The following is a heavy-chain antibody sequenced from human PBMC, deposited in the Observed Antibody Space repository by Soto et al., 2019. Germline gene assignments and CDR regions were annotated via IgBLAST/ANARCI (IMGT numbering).Heavy chain of an antibody. CDR3: ARGGGLWLQFYYYYGMDV. CDR1: GGSIGSGGYY. V-gene: IGHV4-31*03. D-gene: IGHD5-12*01. J-gene: IGHJ6*02. CDR2: IYYSGST. Sequence: PSETLSLTCTVSGGSIGSGGYYWSWIRQHPGKGLEWIGYIYYSGSTYYNPSLKSRVTISVDTSKNQFSLKLSSVTAADTAVYYCARGGGLWLQFYYYYGMDVWGQGTTVTVS.